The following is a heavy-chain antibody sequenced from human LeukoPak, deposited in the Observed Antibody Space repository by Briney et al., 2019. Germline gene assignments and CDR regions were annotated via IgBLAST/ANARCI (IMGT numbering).Heavy chain of an antibody. Sequence: GGSLRLSCAASGFTFSSYAMSWVRQAPGKGLEWVSAISGSGGSTYYADSVKGRFTISRDNAKNSLYLQINSLRAEDTAVYYCATRVGYSYGYYFDYWGQGTLVTVSS. J-gene: IGHJ4*02. CDR1: GFTFSSYA. V-gene: IGHV3-23*01. D-gene: IGHD5-18*01. CDR3: ATRVGYSYGYYFDY. CDR2: ISGSGGST.